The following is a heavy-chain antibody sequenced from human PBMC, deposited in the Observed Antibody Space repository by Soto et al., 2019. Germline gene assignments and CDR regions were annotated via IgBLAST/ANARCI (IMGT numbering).Heavy chain of an antibody. V-gene: IGHV1-8*01. Sequence: ASVKVSCKASGYTFTSYDVNWVRQAPGQGLEWMGRVSPNSGNTDYAQKFQGRAFMTRNTSMTTAYLELGSLTSEDTAVYYCARGLASPRYLNYYYYLDVWGEGTTVTVSS. D-gene: IGHD2-2*02. J-gene: IGHJ6*03. CDR2: VSPNSGNT. CDR3: ARGLASPRYLNYYYYLDV. CDR1: GYTFTSYD.